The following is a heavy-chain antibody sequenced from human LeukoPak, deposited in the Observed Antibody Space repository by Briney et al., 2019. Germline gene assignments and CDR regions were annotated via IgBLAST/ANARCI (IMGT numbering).Heavy chain of an antibody. Sequence: SETLSFTCTVSGGSISSYYWSWIRQPPGKGLEWIGYIYYSGSTNHNPSLKSRVTISVDTSKNQFSLKLSSVTAADTAVYYCARVGGSYQGAFDIWGQGTMVTVSS. D-gene: IGHD1-26*01. J-gene: IGHJ3*02. CDR3: ARVGGSYQGAFDI. V-gene: IGHV4-59*01. CDR2: IYYSGST. CDR1: GGSISSYY.